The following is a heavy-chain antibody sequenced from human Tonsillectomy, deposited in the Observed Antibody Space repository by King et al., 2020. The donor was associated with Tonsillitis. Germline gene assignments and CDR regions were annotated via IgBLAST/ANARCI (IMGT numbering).Heavy chain of an antibody. D-gene: IGHD3-3*01. J-gene: IGHJ5*01. CDR3: ARGGLTISTSWFDP. Sequence: VQLQQWGAGLLKPSETLSLTCAVYGGSFSGYYWSWIRQSPGKGLEWIGEINHSGSIKYNPSLKSRVTLSVDTSKNQFSLKLTSVTAADTAWFYCARGGLTISTSWFDPWGQGTLVTVSS. CDR1: GGSFSGYY. V-gene: IGHV4-34*01. CDR2: INHSGSI.